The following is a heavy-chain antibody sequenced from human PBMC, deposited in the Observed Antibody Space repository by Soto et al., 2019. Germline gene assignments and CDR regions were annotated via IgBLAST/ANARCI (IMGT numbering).Heavy chain of an antibody. D-gene: IGHD2-21*02. CDR2: IIPILGIT. CDR1: GSTFSSYT. Sequence: QVQLVQSGAEVRKPGSSVKVSCKASGSTFSSYTVNWVRQAPGQGLEWIGRIIPILGITNYARRFQGRVTITADRSTNTAYMELTSLTSEDTAVYYGARRRYCGADCYSKFYYGMDVWGQGTTVTVSS. CDR3: ARRRYCGADCYSKFYYGMDV. J-gene: IGHJ6*02. V-gene: IGHV1-69*02.